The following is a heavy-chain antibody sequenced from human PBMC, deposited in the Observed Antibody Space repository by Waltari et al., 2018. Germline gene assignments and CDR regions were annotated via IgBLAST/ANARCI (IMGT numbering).Heavy chain of an antibody. J-gene: IGHJ4*02. V-gene: IGHV1-69*10. CDR3: ARAPDASIAAAGYFDY. CDR2: IIPILGIA. D-gene: IGHD6-13*01. CDR1: GGTFSSYA. Sequence: QVQLVQSGAEVKKPGSSVKVSCKASGGTFSSYAISWVRQAPGQGLEWMGGIIPILGIANYAQKVQGRVTITADKSTSTAYMELSSLRSEDTAVYYCARAPDASIAAAGYFDYWGQGTLVTVSS.